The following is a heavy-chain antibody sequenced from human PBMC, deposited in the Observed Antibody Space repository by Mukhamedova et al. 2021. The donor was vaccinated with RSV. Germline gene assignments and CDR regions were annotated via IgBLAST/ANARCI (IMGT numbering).Heavy chain of an antibody. CDR1: VSSNY. D-gene: IGHD1-26*01. Sequence: VSSNYMSWVRQAPGKGLEWVSVIYSGGSTYYADSVKGRFTISRDNSKNTLYLQMNSLRAEDTAGYYCAVIVGATDYYFDYWGQG. V-gene: IGHV3-53*01. CDR3: AVIVGATDYYFDY. J-gene: IGHJ4*02. CDR2: IYSGGST.